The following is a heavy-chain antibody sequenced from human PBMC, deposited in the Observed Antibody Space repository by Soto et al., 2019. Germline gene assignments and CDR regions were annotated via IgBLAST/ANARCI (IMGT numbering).Heavy chain of an antibody. CDR2: IYYSGST. J-gene: IGHJ5*02. CDR1: GGSISSSSYY. CDR3: ARGSYCSYTSCSQPYNWFDP. Sequence: SETLSLTCTVSGGSISSSSYYWGWIRQPPGKGLEWIGSIYYSGSTNYNPSLKSRITISLDTSKNQFSLQVTSVTAADTAAYYCARGSYCSYTSCSQPYNWFDPWGQGTLVTVSS. V-gene: IGHV4-39*07. D-gene: IGHD2-2*01.